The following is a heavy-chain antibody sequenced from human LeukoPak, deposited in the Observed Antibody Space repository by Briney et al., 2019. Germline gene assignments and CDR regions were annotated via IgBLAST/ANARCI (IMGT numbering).Heavy chain of an antibody. CDR1: GGSFSGYY. Sequence: SETLSLTCAVYGGSFSGYYWSWIRQPPGKGLEWIGEINHSGSTNYNPSLKSRVTISVDTSKNQFSLKLSSVTAADTAVYYCARRITIFGVVISWGQGTLSPSPQ. CDR2: INHSGST. CDR3: ARRITIFGVVIS. V-gene: IGHV4-34*01. D-gene: IGHD3-3*01. J-gene: IGHJ5*02.